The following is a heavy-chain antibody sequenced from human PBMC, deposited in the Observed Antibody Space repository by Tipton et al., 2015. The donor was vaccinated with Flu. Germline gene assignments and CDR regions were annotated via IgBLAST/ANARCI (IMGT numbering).Heavy chain of an antibody. V-gene: IGHV4-4*07. J-gene: IGHJ4*02. D-gene: IGHD1-1*01. CDR3: ARGAGGPATAYDC. Sequence: TLSLTCTVSGGSISTYYWSWIRQPAGKGLEWIGRIYTSGSTNYNPSLKSRVTMSVDTSKNQFSLRLSSVTAADMAVYYCARGAGGPATAYDCWGQGTLVTVSS. CDR2: IYTSGST. CDR1: GGSISTYY.